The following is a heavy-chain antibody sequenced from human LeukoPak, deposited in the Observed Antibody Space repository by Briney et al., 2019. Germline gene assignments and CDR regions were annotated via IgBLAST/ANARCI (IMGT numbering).Heavy chain of an antibody. CDR2: ISGSATSH. CDR3: AKGPPRRYYYDSSGYYLDY. CDR1: GFIFSNYG. Sequence: GGSLRLSCAASGFIFSNYGMSWVRQAPGKGLEWVSSISGSATSHLYAESVKGRFTISRDNSDNTLYLQMKSLRAEDTAVYYCAKGPPRRYYYDSSGYYLDYWGQGTLVTVSS. V-gene: IGHV3-23*01. D-gene: IGHD3-22*01. J-gene: IGHJ4*02.